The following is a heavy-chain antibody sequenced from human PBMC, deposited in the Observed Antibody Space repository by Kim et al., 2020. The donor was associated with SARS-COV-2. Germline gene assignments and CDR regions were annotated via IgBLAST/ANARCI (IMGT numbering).Heavy chain of an antibody. V-gene: IGHV3-53*01. J-gene: IGHJ5*02. CDR2: IYTDGTT. Sequence: GGSLRLSCAASGFTVSTCFMSWVRQAPGKGLEWVSGIYTDGTTWYAASAKGRLTMSRDSSKNKPYLQMNSRRAEDTAVYYCAGEMNRLGSDNYHKHNCFDPGGEGTLVTVSS. CDR1: GFTVSTCF. D-gene: IGHD3-16*01. CDR3: AGEMNRLGSDNYHKHNCFDP.